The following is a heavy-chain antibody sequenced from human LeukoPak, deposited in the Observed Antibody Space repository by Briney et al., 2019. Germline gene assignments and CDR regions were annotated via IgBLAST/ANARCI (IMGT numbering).Heavy chain of an antibody. CDR1: GDSITGSSNY. V-gene: IGHV4-39*07. CDR2: VDHRGTT. D-gene: IGHD3-10*01. J-gene: IGHJ4*02. Sequence: SETLSLTCTVSGDSITGSSNYWGWIRQSPGKGLEWIGSVDHRGTTYYSPSLKSQVTISIDTSRSQFSLNLTSVIAADTGIYYCTRDWGYYGSGRGYLDTWGQGMQVTVSS. CDR3: TRDWGYYGSGRGYLDT.